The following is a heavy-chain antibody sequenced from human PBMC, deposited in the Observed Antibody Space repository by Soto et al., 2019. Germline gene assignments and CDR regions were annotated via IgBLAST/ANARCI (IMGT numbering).Heavy chain of an antibody. D-gene: IGHD2-15*01. V-gene: IGHV3-30-3*01. Sequence: GGSLRLSCAASGFTFSSYAMHWVRQAPGKGLEWVAVISYDGSNKYYADSVKGRFTISRDNSKNTLYLQMNSLRAEDTAVYYCARGGYSGPISDRGSFDYWGQGTLVTVSS. J-gene: IGHJ4*02. CDR3: ARGGYSGPISDRGSFDY. CDR1: GFTFSSYA. CDR2: ISYDGSNK.